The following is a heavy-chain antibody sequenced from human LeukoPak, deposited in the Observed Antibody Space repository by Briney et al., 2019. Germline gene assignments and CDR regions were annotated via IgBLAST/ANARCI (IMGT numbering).Heavy chain of an antibody. J-gene: IGHJ4*02. Sequence: ASMKVSCNTSGYTFTDYYIHWVRQAPEQGLEWMGWINPKSGVTNYAQKLQGRVTLTSDTSVSTAYMDLSSLASGDTAVYYCARALGNYYDSTVYQAYWGQGQLVTVSS. CDR3: ARALGNYYDSTVYQAY. V-gene: IGHV1-2*02. CDR1: GYTFTDYY. D-gene: IGHD3-22*01. CDR2: INPKSGVT.